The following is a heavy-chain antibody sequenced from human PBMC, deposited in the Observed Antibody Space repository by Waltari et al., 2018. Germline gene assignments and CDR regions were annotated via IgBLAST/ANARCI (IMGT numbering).Heavy chain of an antibody. Sequence: QVQLQQWGAGLLKPSETLSLTCAVYGGSFSGYYWSWIRQPPGKGLEWSGEINNSASTNYNQSLKRCVTRSVDTSQIQLPLKLISVTAADTAVYYCARRDYDFWSGYYTDYWGQGTLVTVSS. CDR1: GGSFSGYY. J-gene: IGHJ4*02. D-gene: IGHD3-3*01. V-gene: IGHV4-34*01. CDR3: ARRDYDFWSGYYTDY. CDR2: INNSAST.